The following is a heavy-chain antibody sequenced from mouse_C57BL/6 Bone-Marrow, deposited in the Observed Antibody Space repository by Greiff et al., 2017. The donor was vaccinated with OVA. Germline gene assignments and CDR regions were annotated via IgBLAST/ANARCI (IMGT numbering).Heavy chain of an antibody. Sequence: VQLQQPGTELVKPGASVKLSCKASGYTFTSYWMHWVKQRPGQGLEWIGNINPSDGGTNYNEKFKSKATLTVDKSSSTAYLQLSSLTSDDSAVYYYPHITTVVDWYFDVWGTGTTVTVSS. J-gene: IGHJ1*03. CDR2: INPSDGGT. D-gene: IGHD1-1*01. V-gene: IGHV1-53*01. CDR1: GYTFTSYW. CDR3: PHITTVVDWYFDV.